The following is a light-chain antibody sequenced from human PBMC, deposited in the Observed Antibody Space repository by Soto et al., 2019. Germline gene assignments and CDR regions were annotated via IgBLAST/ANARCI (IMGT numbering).Light chain of an antibody. CDR2: ATS. J-gene: IGKJ2*03. V-gene: IGKV3-20*01. Sequence: EVVLTQSPGTLSLSPGERVTLSCRASQSISSIYLAWYQQKPGQAPRLVIYATSSRATGIPDRFSGSGSGTDFTLTISRLEPEDFAVYYCQHYGDGNSPRYSFGQGTRLDIK. CDR3: QHYGDGNSPRYS. CDR1: QSISSIY.